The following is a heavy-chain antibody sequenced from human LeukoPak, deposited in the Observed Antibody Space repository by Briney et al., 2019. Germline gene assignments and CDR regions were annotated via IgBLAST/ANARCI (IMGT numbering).Heavy chain of an antibody. CDR2: IYYSGST. J-gene: IGHJ4*02. V-gene: IGHV4-39*01. CDR3: AGHRGYSRSSYD. Sequence: SETLSLTCTVSGGSISSSSYYWGWIRQPPGKGLEWIGSIYYSGSTYYNPSLKSRVTISVDTSKNQFSLKLSSVAAADTAVYYCAGHRGYSRSSYDWGQGTLVNGSS. CDR1: GGSISSSSYY. D-gene: IGHD6-6*01.